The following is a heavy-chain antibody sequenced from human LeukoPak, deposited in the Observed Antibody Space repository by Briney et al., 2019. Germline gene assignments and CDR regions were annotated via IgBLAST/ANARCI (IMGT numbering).Heavy chain of an antibody. CDR2: ISSYNGDT. J-gene: IGHJ4*02. V-gene: IGHV1-18*01. CDR3: ARGDYGGGFDY. CDR1: GRLFSSYG. D-gene: IGHD4-23*01. Sequence: ASLKVSCKASGRLFSSYGIAWVRQAPGQGLEWMGWISSYNGDTKYAQKVQGRVTVTTDTSTSTAYMELRSLSLDDTAVYYCARGDYGGGFDYWGQGTLVTVSS.